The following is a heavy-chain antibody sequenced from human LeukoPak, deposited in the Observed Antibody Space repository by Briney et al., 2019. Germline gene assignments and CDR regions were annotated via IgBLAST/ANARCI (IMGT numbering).Heavy chain of an antibody. V-gene: IGHV4-61*01. CDR2: IYYSGST. CDR3: VRHPRGGPYFDY. CDR1: SGSVSSANYY. J-gene: IGHJ4*02. D-gene: IGHD3-16*01. Sequence: SETLSLTCSVSSGSVSSANYYWSWVRQPPGKGLEWIGYIYYSGSTTYNPSLKSRVTISVDTSKNQFSLKLTSVTAADTGVYYCVRHPRGGPYFDYWGQGTLVTVSS.